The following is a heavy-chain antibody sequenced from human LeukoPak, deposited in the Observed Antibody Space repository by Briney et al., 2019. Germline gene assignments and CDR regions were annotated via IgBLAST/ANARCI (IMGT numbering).Heavy chain of an antibody. J-gene: IGHJ4*02. CDR2: IKADGSEK. CDR1: GFTFSTYC. D-gene: IGHD3-22*01. CDR3: ARTYDYDRGAYRHFDY. Sequence: PGGSLRLSCAASGFTFSTYCMNWVRQAPGKGLEWVANIKADGSEKYYVDSVKGRFTISRDNAKNSLYLQMNSLRAEDTAVYYWARTYDYDRGAYRHFDYCGEGTLVTASS. V-gene: IGHV3-7*05.